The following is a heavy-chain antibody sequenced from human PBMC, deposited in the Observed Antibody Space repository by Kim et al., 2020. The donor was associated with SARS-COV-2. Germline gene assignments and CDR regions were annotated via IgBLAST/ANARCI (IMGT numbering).Heavy chain of an antibody. D-gene: IGHD3-10*01. CDR3: AADLPGSGDLEAQVDK. V-gene: IGHV3-15*05. Sequence: GGSLRLSCATTGFDFTAAWMSWFRQAPGKGLEWVGRVKRMTSGETTEYAAPVKGRFSISKDASRGTLYLQMNSLKTEDTAVYWCAADLPGSGDLEAQVDKWGQGTLVTVSS. J-gene: IGHJ4*02. CDR2: VKRMTSGETT. CDR1: GFDFTAAW.